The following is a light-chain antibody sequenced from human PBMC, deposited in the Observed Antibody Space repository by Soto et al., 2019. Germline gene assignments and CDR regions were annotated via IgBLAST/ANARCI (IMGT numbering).Light chain of an antibody. CDR3: QQYDNLPHT. CDR2: GAS. V-gene: IGKV1-33*01. CDR1: QDISNY. J-gene: IGKJ2*01. Sequence: DIQMTQSPSSLSASVGDRVTITCQASQDISNYLNWYQQKPGKAPNLLIYGASNLETGVPSGFSGSGSGTDFTFTISSLQPEDIATYYCQQYDNLPHTFGQGTKLEIK.